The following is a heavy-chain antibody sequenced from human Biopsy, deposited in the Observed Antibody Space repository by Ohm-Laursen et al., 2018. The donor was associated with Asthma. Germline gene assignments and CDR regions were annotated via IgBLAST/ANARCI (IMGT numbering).Heavy chain of an antibody. CDR3: AKRRGYSDLTDFDH. D-gene: IGHD3-3*01. Sequence: SLRLSCAASGFVFRSHAMHWVRQAPGKGLEWVAVVSYDGGVAHYTDSMKGRFTISRDNAKSTLYLQMNRLRTDDTAVYYCAKRRGYSDLTDFDHWGQGTLVTVSS. J-gene: IGHJ4*02. CDR2: VSYDGGVA. CDR1: GFVFRSHA. V-gene: IGHV3-30*18.